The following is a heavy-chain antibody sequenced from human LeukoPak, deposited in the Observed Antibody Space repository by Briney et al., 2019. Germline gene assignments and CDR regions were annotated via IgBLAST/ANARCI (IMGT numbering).Heavy chain of an antibody. CDR2: IIPIFGTA. Sequence: SVKVSCKASGGTFSSYATSWVRKAPGQGLEWMGGIIPIFGTANYAQKFQGRVTITADESTSTAYMELSSLRSEDTAVYYCASSAIGQQLYNWFDPWGQGTLVTVSS. CDR3: ASSAIGQQLYNWFDP. J-gene: IGHJ5*02. V-gene: IGHV1-69*13. CDR1: GGTFSSYA. D-gene: IGHD6-13*01.